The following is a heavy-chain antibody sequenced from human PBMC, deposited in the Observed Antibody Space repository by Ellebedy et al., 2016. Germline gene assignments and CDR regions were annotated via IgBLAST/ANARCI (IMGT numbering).Heavy chain of an antibody. CDR3: ARKTMETWAWYFDL. CDR2: IHYTGNT. V-gene: IGHV4-39*07. J-gene: IGHJ2*01. Sequence: SETLSLTCSVSTGSIISSNYYWGWIRQPPGKGLEWIGTIHYTGNTYYNPSLQSRVTISADRSKNRFSLNLTSVTAADTAVYYCARKTMETWAWYFDLWGRGSLVIVSS. D-gene: IGHD1-1*01. CDR1: TGSIISSNYY.